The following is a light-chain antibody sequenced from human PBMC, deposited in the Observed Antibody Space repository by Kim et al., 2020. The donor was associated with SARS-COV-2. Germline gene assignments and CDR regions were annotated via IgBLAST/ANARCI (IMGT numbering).Light chain of an antibody. CDR3: QSYDSSLNAVL. CDR2: GNS. J-gene: IGLJ2*01. V-gene: IGLV1-40*01. CDR1: SSNIGAGYD. Sequence: QRVTISCTGRSSNIGAGYDVHWYQQLPGTAPKLLIYGNSNRPSGVPDRFSGSKSGTSASLAITGLQAEDEADYYCQSYDSSLNAVLLGGGTQLTVL.